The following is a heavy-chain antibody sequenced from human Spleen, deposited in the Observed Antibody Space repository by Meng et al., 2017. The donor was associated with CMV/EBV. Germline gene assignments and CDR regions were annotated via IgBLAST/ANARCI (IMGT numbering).Heavy chain of an antibody. Sequence: EVQLVESGGGLVQPGGSLKLSCAASGFTFSASAIHWVRQDSGKGLEWVGRIRSKTNSYATAYAASVKGRFTISRDDSKNTAYLQMNSLKTEDMAVYYCSSYSDNSNFDYWGQGTLVTVSS. CDR1: GFTFSASA. CDR2: IRSKTNSYAT. V-gene: IGHV3-73*02. J-gene: IGHJ4*02. D-gene: IGHD5-24*01. CDR3: SSYSDNSNFDY.